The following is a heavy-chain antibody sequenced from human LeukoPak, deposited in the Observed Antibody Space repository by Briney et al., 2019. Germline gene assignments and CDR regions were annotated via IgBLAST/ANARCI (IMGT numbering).Heavy chain of an antibody. CDR2: NYYSGST. D-gene: IGHD3-3*01. V-gene: IGHV4-39*07. CDR3: ARWVGIFGVATPPYFDY. Sequence: PSETLSLTCTVSGGSISSSSYYWGWIRQPPGKGLEWIGSNYYSGSTYYNPSLKSRVTISVDTSKNQFSLKLSSVTAADTAVYYCARWVGIFGVATPPYFDYWGQGTLVTVSS. CDR1: GGSISSSSYY. J-gene: IGHJ4*02.